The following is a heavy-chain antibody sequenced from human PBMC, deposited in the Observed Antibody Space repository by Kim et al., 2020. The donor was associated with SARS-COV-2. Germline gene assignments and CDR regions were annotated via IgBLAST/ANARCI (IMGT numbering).Heavy chain of an antibody. D-gene: IGHD6-19*01. CDR2: IYHSGST. CDR1: GSSISSGYY. Sequence: SETLSLTCTVSGSSISSGYYWGGIRQPPGRGLEWIGSIYHSGSTYYTPSLKSRVTISVDTSKNQFSLKLSSVTAADTAVYYCAIAAVGGMDVWGQGTTVTVSS. V-gene: IGHV4-38-2*02. J-gene: IGHJ6*02. CDR3: AIAAVGGMDV.